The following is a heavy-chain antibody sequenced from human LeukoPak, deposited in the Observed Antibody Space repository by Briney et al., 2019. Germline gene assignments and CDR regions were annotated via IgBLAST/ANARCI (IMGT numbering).Heavy chain of an antibody. J-gene: IGHJ6*02. CDR3: ARDLRSSSSSGINYYGMDV. V-gene: IGHV4-31*03. CDR1: GGSVSSSSYY. D-gene: IGHD6-6*01. CDR2: IYYSGST. Sequence: SETLSLTCTVSGGSVSSSSYYWSWIRPHPGKGLEWIGYIYYSGSTYYNPSLKSRVTISVDTSKNQSSLKLSSVTAADTAVYYCARDLRSSSSSGINYYGMDVWGQGTTVTVSS.